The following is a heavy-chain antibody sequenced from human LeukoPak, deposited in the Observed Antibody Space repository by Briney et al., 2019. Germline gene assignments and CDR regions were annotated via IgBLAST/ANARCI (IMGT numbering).Heavy chain of an antibody. CDR2: ISYDGSNK. D-gene: IGHD6-13*01. CDR1: GFTFSSYN. J-gene: IGHJ4*02. Sequence: PGGSLRLSCAASGFTFSSYNMHWVRQAPGKGLERVAVISYDGSNKYHADSVKGRFTISRDNSKSTLYLQMNSLRPEDTAVYYCARGSNFDYWGQGTLVTVSS. CDR3: ARGSNFDY. V-gene: IGHV3-30*03.